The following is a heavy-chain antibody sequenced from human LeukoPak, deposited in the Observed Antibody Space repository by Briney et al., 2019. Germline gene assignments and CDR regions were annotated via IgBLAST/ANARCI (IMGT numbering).Heavy chain of an antibody. Sequence: PGGSLRLSCAASGLRFSSYAMSWVRQSPGKGLEWVSAISGNGGNTYYADSVKGRFTISRDNSKNTLYLQMNSLRAEDTAVYYCAKGGYSYGPMYYFDYWGQGTLVTVSS. CDR2: ISGNGGNT. CDR1: GLRFSSYA. V-gene: IGHV3-23*01. J-gene: IGHJ4*02. D-gene: IGHD5-18*01. CDR3: AKGGYSYGPMYYFDY.